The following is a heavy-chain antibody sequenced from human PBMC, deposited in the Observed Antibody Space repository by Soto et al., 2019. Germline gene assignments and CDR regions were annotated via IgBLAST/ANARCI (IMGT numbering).Heavy chain of an antibody. D-gene: IGHD3-22*01. J-gene: IGHJ5*02. CDR3: ASSHYESSGYSGFDP. CDR2: ISAYNGNT. Sequence: ASVKVSCKASGYTFTNFGISWVRQAPGQGLEWMGWISAYNGNTNYAQKFQGRVTMTRDTRTVYMELNSLRSEDTAVYYCASSHYESSGYSGFDPWGQGTLVTVSS. V-gene: IGHV1-18*01. CDR1: GYTFTNFG.